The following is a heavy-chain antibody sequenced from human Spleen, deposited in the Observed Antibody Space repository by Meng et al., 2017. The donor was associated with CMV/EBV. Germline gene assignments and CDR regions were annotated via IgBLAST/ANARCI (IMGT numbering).Heavy chain of an antibody. V-gene: IGHV4-39*07. CDR1: GGSISSYY. CDR3: ARWGKPYSGSWT. Sequence: QVQLQESGPGLVKPSETLSLTCTVSGGSISSYYWGWIRQPPGKGLEWIGSIYYSGSTYYNPSLKSRVTISVDTSKNQFSLKLSSVTAADTAVYYCARWGKPYSGSWTWGQGTLVTVSS. D-gene: IGHD1-26*01. J-gene: IGHJ5*02. CDR2: IYYSGST.